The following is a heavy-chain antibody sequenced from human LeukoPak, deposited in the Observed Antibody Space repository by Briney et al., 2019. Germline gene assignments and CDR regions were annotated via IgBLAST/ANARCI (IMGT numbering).Heavy chain of an antibody. CDR1: GFTFSSYW. D-gene: IGHD3-16*01. J-gene: IGHJ6*03. CDR3: ARDTMITSATYYYYCIDV. V-gene: IGHV3-21*01. Sequence: GGSLRLSCAASGFTFSSYWMSWVRQAPGKGLEWVSSISSSSSYIYYADSVKGRFTISRDNAKNSLYLQMNSLRAEDTAVYYRARDTMITSATYYYYCIDVWGKGTTVTISS. CDR2: ISSSSSYI.